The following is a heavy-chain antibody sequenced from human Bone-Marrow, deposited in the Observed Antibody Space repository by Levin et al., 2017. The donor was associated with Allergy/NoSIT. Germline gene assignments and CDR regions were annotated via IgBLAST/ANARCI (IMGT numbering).Heavy chain of an antibody. V-gene: IGHV3-23*01. D-gene: IGHD6-6*01. CDR1: GFTFSSYA. CDR3: AKDISSSWSTGDLDY. Sequence: GESLKISCAASGFTFSSYAMSWVRQAPGKGLEWVSGIRGSGVGTYYADSVKGGFTISRDNSKNTLYLQMKSLRAEDTAVYYCAKDISSSWSTGDLDYWGQGTQVTVSS. J-gene: IGHJ4*02. CDR2: IRGSGVGT.